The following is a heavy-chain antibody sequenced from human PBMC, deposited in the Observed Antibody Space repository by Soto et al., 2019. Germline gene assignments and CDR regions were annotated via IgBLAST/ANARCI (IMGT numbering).Heavy chain of an antibody. CDR2: IIPIFGTA. Sequence: QVQLVQSGAEVKKPGSSVKVSCKASGGTFSSYAISWVRQAPGQGLEWMGGIIPIFGTANYAQKFQGRVTITADEFTSTAYMELSSLRSEDTAVYYCASDVTEREDDAFDIWGQGTMVTVSS. CDR3: ASDVTEREDDAFDI. V-gene: IGHV1-69*01. CDR1: GGTFSSYA. J-gene: IGHJ3*02. D-gene: IGHD1-26*01.